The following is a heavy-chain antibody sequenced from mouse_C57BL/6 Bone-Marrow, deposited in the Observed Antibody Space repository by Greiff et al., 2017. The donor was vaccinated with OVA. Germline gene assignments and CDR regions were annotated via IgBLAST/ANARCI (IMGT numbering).Heavy chain of an antibody. Sequence: QVQLQQSGAELARPGASVKLSCKASGYTFTSYGISWVKQRTGQGLEWIGEIYPRSGNTYYNEKFKGKATLTADKSSSTAYMALRRLTSEDSAVYFCARGPHYYGSSSWFAYWGQGTLVTVSA. CDR3: ARGPHYYGSSSWFAY. CDR1: GYTFTSYG. J-gene: IGHJ3*01. CDR2: IYPRSGNT. V-gene: IGHV1-81*01. D-gene: IGHD1-1*01.